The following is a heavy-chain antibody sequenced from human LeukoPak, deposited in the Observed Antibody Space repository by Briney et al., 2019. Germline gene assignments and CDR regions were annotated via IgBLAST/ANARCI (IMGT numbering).Heavy chain of an antibody. CDR3: ARVGYCSTGNCYSDWFDP. Sequence: ASVKVSCKASGYTFTSYGISWVRQAPGQGLEWMGWINPHSGGTNYAQKFQGRVTMTRDTSISTAYMGLSRLRFDDTAVYYCARVGYCSTGNCYSDWFDPWGQGTLVTVSS. J-gene: IGHJ5*02. CDR1: GYTFTSYG. CDR2: INPHSGGT. D-gene: IGHD2-15*01. V-gene: IGHV1-2*02.